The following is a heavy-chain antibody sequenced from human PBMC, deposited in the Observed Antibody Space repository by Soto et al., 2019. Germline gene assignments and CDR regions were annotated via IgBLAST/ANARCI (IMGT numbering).Heavy chain of an antibody. D-gene: IGHD3-9*01. CDR2: IKSRSDGETA. J-gene: IGHJ2*01. V-gene: IGHV3-15*07. CDR3: TNQTSRSTHDSFDWWYFDL. Sequence: EVQLVESGGGLVKPGESLRLSCAASGFPFNSAWMHWVRQAPGKGLEWVGRIKSRSDGETADYAAPVKGRFTISRDDSKDTLYLQMNSLKTEDTAVYYCTNQTSRSTHDSFDWWYFDLWGRGILVTVSS. CDR1: GFPFNSAW.